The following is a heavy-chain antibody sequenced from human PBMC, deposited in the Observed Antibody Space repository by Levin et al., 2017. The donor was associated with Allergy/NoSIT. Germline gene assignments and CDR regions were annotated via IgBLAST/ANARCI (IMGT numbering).Heavy chain of an antibody. J-gene: IGHJ4*02. D-gene: IGHD3-3*01. Sequence: TGGSLRLSCAASGFTFSSYAMSWVRQAPGKGLEWVSAISGSGGSTYYADSVKGRFTISRDNSKNTLYLQMNSLRAEDTAVYYCAKVEDFWSGYLDYWGQGTLVTVSS. V-gene: IGHV3-23*01. CDR3: AKVEDFWSGYLDY. CDR2: ISGSGGST. CDR1: GFTFSSYA.